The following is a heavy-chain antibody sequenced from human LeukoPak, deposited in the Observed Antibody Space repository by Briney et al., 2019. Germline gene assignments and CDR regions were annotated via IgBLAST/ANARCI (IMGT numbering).Heavy chain of an antibody. Sequence: PSETLSLTCTVSGGSISSSSYYWGWIRQPPGKGLEWIGSIYYSGSTYYNPSLKSRVTISVDTSKNQFPLKLSSVTAADTAVYYCARHYYGSGNWFDPWGQGTLVTVSS. CDR3: ARHYYGSGNWFDP. V-gene: IGHV4-39*01. D-gene: IGHD3-10*01. J-gene: IGHJ5*02. CDR1: GGSISSSSYY. CDR2: IYYSGST.